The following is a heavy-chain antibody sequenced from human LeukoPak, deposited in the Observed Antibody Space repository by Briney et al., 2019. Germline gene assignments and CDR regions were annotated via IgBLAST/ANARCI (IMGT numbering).Heavy chain of an antibody. V-gene: IGHV3-30-3*01. J-gene: IGHJ4*02. D-gene: IGHD3-22*01. Sequence: PGRSLRLSCAASGFTFSRYAMHWVRQAPGKGLECVAVILYDGSNKYYADSVKDRFTISRDNSKNTVYLQMNSLRAEDTAVYYCARGGLHYYDSSGFDYWGQGTLVTVSS. CDR2: ILYDGSNK. CDR3: ARGGLHYYDSSGFDY. CDR1: GFTFSRYA.